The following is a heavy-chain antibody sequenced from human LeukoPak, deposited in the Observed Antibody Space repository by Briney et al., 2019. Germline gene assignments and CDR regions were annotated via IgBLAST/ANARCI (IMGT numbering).Heavy chain of an antibody. CDR2: IIPTFGTA. J-gene: IGHJ6*03. CDR1: GGTFSSYA. D-gene: IGHD6-6*01. V-gene: IGHV1-69*05. Sequence: GASVKVSCKASGGTFSSYAISWVRQAPGQGLEWMGGIIPTFGTANYAQKFQGRVTITTDESTSTAYMELSSLRSEDTAVYYCARESSSSSGYYYYYMDVWGKGTTVTVSS. CDR3: ARESSSSSGYYYYYMDV.